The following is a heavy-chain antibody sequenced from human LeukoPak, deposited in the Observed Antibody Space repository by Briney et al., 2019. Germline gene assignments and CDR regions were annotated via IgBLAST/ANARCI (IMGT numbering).Heavy chain of an antibody. Sequence: GGSLRLSCVASGFTFSSYGMHWVRQAPGKGLEWVAVIWYDGSNKYYADSVKGRFTISRDNSKNTLYLQMNSLRAEDTAVYYCAGVLGYSGYESYLDYWGQGTLVTVSS. V-gene: IGHV3-33*01. CDR2: IWYDGSNK. J-gene: IGHJ4*02. D-gene: IGHD5-12*01. CDR3: AGVLGYSGYESYLDY. CDR1: GFTFSSYG.